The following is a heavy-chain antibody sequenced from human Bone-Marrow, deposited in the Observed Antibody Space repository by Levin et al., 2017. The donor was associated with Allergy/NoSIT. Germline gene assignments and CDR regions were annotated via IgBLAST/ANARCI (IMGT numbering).Heavy chain of an antibody. CDR3: ARCYHSGTYDYYLDS. V-gene: IGHV4-30-2*01. CDR1: GDSINAGGFS. D-gene: IGHD3-16*01. Sequence: SETLSLTCTVSGDSINAGGFSWGWIRQPPGRGLEWIGYVYHNGGTFYSPSLKSRVTISLARSKNQFSLTLNSVTAGDTAVYFWARCYHSGTYDYYLDSWGRGTLVTVSS. J-gene: IGHJ5*01. CDR2: VYHNGGT.